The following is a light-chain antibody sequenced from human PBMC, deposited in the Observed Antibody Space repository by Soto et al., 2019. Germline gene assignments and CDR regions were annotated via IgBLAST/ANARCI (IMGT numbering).Light chain of an antibody. CDR2: GAS. CDR3: QQYGSSPRT. Sequence: EIVLTQSPGTLYLSPGERATLSCRASQSVSSSYLAWYQQKPGQAPRLLIYGASSRATGIPDWFSGSGSGTDFTRTSSRLEPDDFAVYYYQQYGSSPRTFDQGTKVEIK. V-gene: IGKV3-20*01. CDR1: QSVSSSY. J-gene: IGKJ1*01.